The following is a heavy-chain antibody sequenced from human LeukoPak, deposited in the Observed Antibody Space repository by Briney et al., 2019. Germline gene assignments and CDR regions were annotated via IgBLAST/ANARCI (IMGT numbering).Heavy chain of an antibody. V-gene: IGHV4-59*12. D-gene: IGHD3-10*01. Sequence: SETLSLTCTVTGGSISLYYWNWIRQPPGKGLEWIGYIYYSGSTNYNPSLKSRVTISVDTSKNQFSLKLSSVTAADTAVYYCARDRSGSGSYYSPFDYWGQGTLVTVSS. CDR3: ARDRSGSGSYYSPFDY. J-gene: IGHJ4*02. CDR1: GGSISLYY. CDR2: IYYSGST.